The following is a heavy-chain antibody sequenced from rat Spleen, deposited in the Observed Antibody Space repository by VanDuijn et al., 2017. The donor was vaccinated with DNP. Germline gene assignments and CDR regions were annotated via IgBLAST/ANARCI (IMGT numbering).Heavy chain of an antibody. CDR1: GFTFSDYN. Sequence: EVQLVESGGGLVQPGRSLKLSCAASGFTFSDYNMAWVRQAPKKGLEWVASVSTSGEYTHYRDSVKGRFTISRDNTKDTQYLQMDSLRSDDTATYYCTRDNTNSPFGFWGQGVMVTVSS. CDR3: TRDNTNSPFGF. V-gene: IGHV5S13*01. CDR2: VSTSGEYT. D-gene: IGHD1-10*01. J-gene: IGHJ2*01.